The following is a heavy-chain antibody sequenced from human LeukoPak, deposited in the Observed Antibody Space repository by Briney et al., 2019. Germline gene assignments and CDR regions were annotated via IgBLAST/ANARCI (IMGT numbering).Heavy chain of an antibody. CDR3: ARGSHDYGDYFILPFDY. D-gene: IGHD4-17*01. J-gene: IGHJ4*02. V-gene: IGHV1-46*01. CDR2: INPSSGST. CDR1: GYTFTTYY. Sequence: GASVTVSCTASGYTFTTYYMHWVRQAPGQGLEWMGIINPSSGSTNYAQNFQGRLTMTRDTSTGTAYMELRSLRSDDTAVYYCARGSHDYGDYFILPFDYWGQGTLVTVSS.